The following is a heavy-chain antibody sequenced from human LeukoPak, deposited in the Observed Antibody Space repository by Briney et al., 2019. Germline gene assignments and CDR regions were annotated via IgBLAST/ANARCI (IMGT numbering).Heavy chain of an antibody. D-gene: IGHD4-23*01. J-gene: IGHJ6*03. CDR1: GYTFTSYG. CDR2: ISAYNGNT. V-gene: IGHV1-18*01. Sequence: ASVKVSCKASGYTFTSYGISWVRQAPGQGLEWMGWISAYNGNTNFAQKLQGRLTMTTDTSTSTAYMELRSLRSDDTAVYYCARRGGSTVVTPGGTYYYYYMDVWGKGTTVTVSS. CDR3: ARRGGSTVVTPGGTYYYYYMDV.